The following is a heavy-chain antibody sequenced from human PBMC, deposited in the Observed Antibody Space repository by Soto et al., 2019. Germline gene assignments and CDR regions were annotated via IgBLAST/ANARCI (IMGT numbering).Heavy chain of an antibody. CDR2: IYYSGST. D-gene: IGHD3-3*01. J-gene: IGHJ5*02. CDR1: GGSISSSSYY. Sequence: KPSETLSLTCTVSGGSISSSSYYWGWIRQPPGKGLEWIGSIYYSGSTYYNPSLKSRVTISVDTSKNQFSLKLSSVTAADTAVYYCARHEYLGGWSGPDANNWFDPWGQGTLVTVSS. V-gene: IGHV4-39*01. CDR3: ARHEYLGGWSGPDANNWFDP.